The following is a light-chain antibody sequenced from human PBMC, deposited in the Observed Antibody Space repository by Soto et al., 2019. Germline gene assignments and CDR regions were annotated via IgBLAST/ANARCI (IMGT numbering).Light chain of an antibody. Sequence: QSVLTQPASLSGSPGQSITISCTGTSSDVGGYNYVSWYQQHPGKAPKLMIYEVSNRPSGVSNRFSGSKSGNTASLTISGLQAEAEADYYCSSYTSSSTLEVFGTGTKLTVL. J-gene: IGLJ1*01. CDR1: SSDVGGYNY. CDR2: EVS. V-gene: IGLV2-14*01. CDR3: SSYTSSSTLEV.